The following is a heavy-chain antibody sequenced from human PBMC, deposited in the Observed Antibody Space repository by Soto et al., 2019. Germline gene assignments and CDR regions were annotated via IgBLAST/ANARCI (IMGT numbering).Heavy chain of an antibody. D-gene: IGHD3-22*01. Sequence: EVLLLESGGGLVQPGGSLRLSCAASGFTFSSYAMSWVRQAPGKGLEWVSAISGSGGSTYYADSVKGRFTISRDNSKNTLYLQMNSLRAEETAVYYCAKVGGTMTDAFDIWGQGTMVTVSS. J-gene: IGHJ3*02. CDR3: AKVGGTMTDAFDI. CDR2: ISGSGGST. CDR1: GFTFSSYA. V-gene: IGHV3-23*01.